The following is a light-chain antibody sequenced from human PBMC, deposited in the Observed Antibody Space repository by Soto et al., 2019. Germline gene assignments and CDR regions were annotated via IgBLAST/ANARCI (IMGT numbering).Light chain of an antibody. Sequence: QLVLTQSPSASASPEASVKLTCTLSSGHSSYAIAWHQQQPEKGPRYLMKLNSDGSHSKGDGIPDRFSGSSSGAERYLTISSLQSEDEADYYCQTWGSGPVVFGGGTKLTVL. CDR3: QTWGSGPVV. V-gene: IGLV4-69*01. CDR2: LNSDGSH. CDR1: SGHSSYA. J-gene: IGLJ2*01.